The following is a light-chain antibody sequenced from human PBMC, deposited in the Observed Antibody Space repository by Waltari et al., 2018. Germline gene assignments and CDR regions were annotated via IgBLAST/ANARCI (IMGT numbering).Light chain of an antibody. CDR2: EVS. V-gene: IGLV2-14*01. CDR1: SSDVCGYNY. J-gene: IGLJ1*01. CDR3: SSYTSSSTLV. Sequence: QSALTQPASVSGSPGQSITLSCTGTSSDVCGYNYVSWYQQHPGKAPKLMIYEVSNRPSGVSNRFSGSKSGNTASLTISGLQAEDEADYYCSSYTSSSTLVFGTGTKVTVL.